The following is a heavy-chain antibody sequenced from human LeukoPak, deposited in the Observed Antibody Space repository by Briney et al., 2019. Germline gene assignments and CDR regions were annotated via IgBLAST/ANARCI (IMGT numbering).Heavy chain of an antibody. CDR2: IIPIFGTA. CDR1: GGTFSSYA. Sequence: GASVKVSCKASGGTFSSYAISWVRQAPGQGLEWMGRIIPIFGTANYAQKFQGRVTITTDESTSTAYMELSSLRSEDTAVYYCARDPDDDYGDLHAFDIWGQGTMVTVSS. J-gene: IGHJ3*02. D-gene: IGHD4-17*01. CDR3: ARDPDDDYGDLHAFDI. V-gene: IGHV1-69*05.